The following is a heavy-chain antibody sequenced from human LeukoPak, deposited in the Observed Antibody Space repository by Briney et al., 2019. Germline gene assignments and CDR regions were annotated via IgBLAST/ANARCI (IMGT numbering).Heavy chain of an antibody. CDR1: GGTFSSYA. Sequence: SVKVSCKASGGTFSSYAISWVRQAPGQGLEWMGRIIPIFGTANYAQKFQGRVTITTDESTSTAYMELSSLRSEDTAVYYCARSYSSGWYGYYYFDYWGQGTLVTVSS. CDR2: IIPIFGTA. J-gene: IGHJ4*02. CDR3: ARSYSSGWYGYYYFDY. D-gene: IGHD6-19*01. V-gene: IGHV1-69*05.